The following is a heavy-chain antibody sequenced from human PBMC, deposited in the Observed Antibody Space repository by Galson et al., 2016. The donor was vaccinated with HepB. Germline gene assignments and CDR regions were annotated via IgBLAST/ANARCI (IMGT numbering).Heavy chain of an antibody. CDR1: GGTFRSYA. V-gene: IGHV1-69*13. CDR2: IIPMFGTA. J-gene: IGHJ3*02. Sequence: SVKVSCKASGGTFRSYAISWVRQAPGQGLEWMGGIIPMFGTAHYAQRFQGRVTITADESTNTAYMELSSLRFEDKAVYYCARDAPVESDAFDIWGQGTRVAVSS. D-gene: IGHD5-24*01. CDR3: ARDAPVESDAFDI.